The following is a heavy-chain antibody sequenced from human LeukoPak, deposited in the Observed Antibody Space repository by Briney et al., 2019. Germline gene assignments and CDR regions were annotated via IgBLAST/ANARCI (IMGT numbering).Heavy chain of an antibody. J-gene: IGHJ4*02. CDR3: ARHKSDTAMTYYFDY. Sequence: GESLKISCKGSGYSFTSYWIGWVRQMPGKGLEWMGIVYPGDSDTRYSPSFQGQVTMSADKSISTACLQWSSLKASDTAMYYCARHKSDTAMTYYFDYWGQGTLVTVSS. CDR1: GYSFTSYW. CDR2: VYPGDSDT. D-gene: IGHD5-18*01. V-gene: IGHV5-51*01.